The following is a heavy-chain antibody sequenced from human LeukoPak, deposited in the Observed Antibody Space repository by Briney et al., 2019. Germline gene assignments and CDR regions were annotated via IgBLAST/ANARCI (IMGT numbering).Heavy chain of an antibody. CDR3: ARQGIFGISPLRYDYYGMDV. CDR2: IWDDGSNR. V-gene: IGHV3-33*01. D-gene: IGHD3-3*02. Sequence: PGGSLRLSCAAAGFTFSSYGMRWVRQAPGKGLEWVAVIWDDGSNRYYADSVEGRFTISRDNSKNPLYLQMNSLRAEDTAVYYCARQGIFGISPLRYDYYGMDVWGQGATVTVSS. J-gene: IGHJ6*02. CDR1: GFTFSSYG.